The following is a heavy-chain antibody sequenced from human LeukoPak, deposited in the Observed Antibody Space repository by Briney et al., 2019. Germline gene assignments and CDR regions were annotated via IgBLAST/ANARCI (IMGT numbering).Heavy chain of an antibody. CDR3: AKGTYYYDSSGPPDYFDY. D-gene: IGHD3-22*01. CDR2: ISWNSGTI. J-gene: IGHJ4*02. V-gene: IGHV3-9*03. Sequence: GGSLRLSCAASGFTFDDYAMHWVRQAPGKGLEWVSGISWNSGTIAYADSVKGRFTISRDNAKNSLHLQMNSLRAEDMALYYCAKGTYYYDSSGPPDYFDYWGQGTLVTVSS. CDR1: GFTFDDYA.